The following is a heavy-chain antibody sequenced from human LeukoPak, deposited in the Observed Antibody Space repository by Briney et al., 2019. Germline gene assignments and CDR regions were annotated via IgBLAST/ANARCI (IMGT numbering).Heavy chain of an antibody. CDR2: IKLDGSEK. D-gene: IGHD3/OR15-3a*01. CDR1: GFTFGKYW. Sequence: GGSLRPSCVASGFTFGKYWMSWVRQAPGKGLEWVANIKLDGSEKNYVDSVKGRFTISRDNTKNSLYLQMNSLRAEDTAVFYCARDQYDTWSRRGNFDSWGQGTLVIVSS. J-gene: IGHJ4*02. V-gene: IGHV3-7*03. CDR3: ARDQYDTWSRRGNFDS.